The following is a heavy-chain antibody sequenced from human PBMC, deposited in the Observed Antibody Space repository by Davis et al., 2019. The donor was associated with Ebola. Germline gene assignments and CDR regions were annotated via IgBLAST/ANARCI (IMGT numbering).Heavy chain of an antibody. J-gene: IGHJ4*02. CDR1: GGTFSSYA. V-gene: IGHV1-69*13. D-gene: IGHD5-12*01. Sequence: AASVKVSCKASGGTFSSYAISWVRQAPGQGLEWMGGIIPIFGTANYAQKFQGRVTITADESTNTAYMELSSLRSDDTAVYYCARGRPWLWVATPVRFDSWGLGTLVIVSS. CDR2: IIPIFGTA. CDR3: ARGRPWLWVATPVRFDS.